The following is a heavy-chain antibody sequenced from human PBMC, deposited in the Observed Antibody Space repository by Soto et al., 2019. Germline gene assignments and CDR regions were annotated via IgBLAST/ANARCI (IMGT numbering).Heavy chain of an antibody. CDR1: GFTLSNYG. Sequence: EGSLRLSCSASGFTLSNYGMHWVRKAPGKGLDCVAFVWLDGSNKYYADPVRDRFPLSRFNSKHTLYLQMNILRAEETAVSSSATQALVKGGQGTLHTVFS. CDR3: ATQALVK. J-gene: IGHJ4*02. V-gene: IGHV3-30*02. CDR2: VWLDGSNK.